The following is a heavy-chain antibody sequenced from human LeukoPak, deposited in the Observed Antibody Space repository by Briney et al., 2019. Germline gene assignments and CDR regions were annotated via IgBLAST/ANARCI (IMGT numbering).Heavy chain of an antibody. CDR1: GGSISSSSYY. J-gene: IGHJ4*02. CDR3: ARGEYCSSTSCPSYFDY. CDR2: IYYSGST. Sequence: SETLSLTCTVSGGSISSSSYYWGWIRQPPGKGLEWIGYIYYSGSTNYNPSLKSRVTISVDTSKNQFSLKLSSVTAADTAVYYCARGEYCSSTSCPSYFDYWGQGTLVTVSS. D-gene: IGHD2-2*01. V-gene: IGHV4-61*05.